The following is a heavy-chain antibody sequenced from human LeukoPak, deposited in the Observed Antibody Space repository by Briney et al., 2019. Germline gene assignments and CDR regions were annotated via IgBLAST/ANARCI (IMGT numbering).Heavy chain of an antibody. J-gene: IGHJ4*02. V-gene: IGHV3-23*01. D-gene: IGHD6-6*01. CDR2: ITGNGDST. CDR1: GFTFIIFA. CDR3: AKGGSSQPNYFNY. Sequence: PGGSLILSCAPSGFTFIIFAMTSVRQPPGKGLESVSAITGNGDSTYYAGSVKGRFTISRDNSKNTLYVQTNSLRAEDTAVYYCAKGGSSQPNYFNYWGQGTLVTVSS.